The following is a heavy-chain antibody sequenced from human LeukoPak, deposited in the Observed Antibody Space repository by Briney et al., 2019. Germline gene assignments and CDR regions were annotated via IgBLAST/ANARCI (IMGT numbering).Heavy chain of an antibody. Sequence: SGGSLRLSFAGSGFTVSTASMSWVRQAPGKGLEWVGRVKSKSDGGTTDYAAPVKDRFAISRDDSKNTVYLQMNSLKTEDTAIYYCTPGVVVGGLGNYWGQGILVTVSS. CDR3: TPGVVVGGLGNY. J-gene: IGHJ4*02. CDR1: GFTVSTAS. CDR2: VKSKSDGGTT. D-gene: IGHD2-15*01. V-gene: IGHV3-15*01.